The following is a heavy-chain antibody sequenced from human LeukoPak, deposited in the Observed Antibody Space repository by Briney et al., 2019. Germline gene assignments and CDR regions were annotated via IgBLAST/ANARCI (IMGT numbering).Heavy chain of an antibody. CDR1: GFTFSSYG. CDR3: ARSRSPKEDYYGMDV. Sequence: GRSLRLSCAASGFTFSSYGMHWVRQAPGKGLEWVAVIWYDGSNKYYADSVKGRFTISRDNSKNTLYLQMNSLRAEDTAVYYCARSRSPKEDYYGMDVWGKGTTVTVSS. J-gene: IGHJ6*04. CDR2: IWYDGSNK. D-gene: IGHD1-26*01. V-gene: IGHV3-33*01.